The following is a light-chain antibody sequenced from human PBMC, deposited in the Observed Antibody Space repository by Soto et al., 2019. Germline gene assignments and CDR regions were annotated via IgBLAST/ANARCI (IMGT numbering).Light chain of an antibody. CDR2: LGS. J-gene: IGKJ4*01. V-gene: IGKV2-28*01. Sequence: DIVMTQSPLSLPVTPGEPASISCRSSQSLLHSNGYNYLDWYLQKPGQSPQLLTYLGSNLASGVPDRFSGSGSGTDFTLKISRVEAEDVGVYYGMQALQTPLPFGGGTKVEIK. CDR1: QSLLHSNGYNY. CDR3: MQALQTPLP.